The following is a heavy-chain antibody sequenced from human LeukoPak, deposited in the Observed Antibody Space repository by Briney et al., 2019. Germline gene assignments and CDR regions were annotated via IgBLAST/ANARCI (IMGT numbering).Heavy chain of an antibody. V-gene: IGHV4-59*01. Sequence: SETLSLICTVSGGSISTYYWSWIRQPPGKGLEWIGYLYYTGSTNYNPSLKSRVTISGDTSRNQFSLKLSSVTAADTAVYYCAVSNYYDSSGYYTLDYWGQGTLVTVSS. CDR2: LYYTGST. J-gene: IGHJ4*02. CDR3: AVSNYYDSSGYYTLDY. D-gene: IGHD3-22*01. CDR1: GGSISTYY.